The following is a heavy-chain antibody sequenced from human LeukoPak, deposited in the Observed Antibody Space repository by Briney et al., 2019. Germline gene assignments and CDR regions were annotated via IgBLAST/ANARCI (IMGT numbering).Heavy chain of an antibody. J-gene: IGHJ4*02. CDR1: GFTFSSYA. Sequence: PGGSLRLSCAASGFTFSSYAMHWVRQAPGKGLEYVSAISSNGGSTYYANSVKGRSTISRDNSKNTLYLQMGSLRAEDMAVYYCARDYDSSGYYDYWGQGTLVTVSS. D-gene: IGHD3-22*01. V-gene: IGHV3-64*01. CDR2: ISSNGGST. CDR3: ARDYDSSGYYDY.